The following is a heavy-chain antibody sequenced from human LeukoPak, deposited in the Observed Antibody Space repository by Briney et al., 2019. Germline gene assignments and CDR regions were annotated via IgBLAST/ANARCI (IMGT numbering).Heavy chain of an antibody. CDR2: INQDGREK. CDR3: AREGPGEYFDY. V-gene: IGHV3-7*01. D-gene: IGHD3-10*01. Sequence: GGSLRLSCAAPGSTFSSYWMNWVRQAPGKGLEWVANINQDGREKYYVDSVKGRFTISRDNGKNSLYLQLNSLRAEDTAVYYCAREGPGEYFDYWGQGTLVTVSS. J-gene: IGHJ4*02. CDR1: GSTFSSYW.